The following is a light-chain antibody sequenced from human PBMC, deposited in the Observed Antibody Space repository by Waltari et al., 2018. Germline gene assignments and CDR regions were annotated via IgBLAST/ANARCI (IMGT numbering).Light chain of an antibody. CDR3: QQSFSSPRT. J-gene: IGKJ1*01. CDR2: AAS. V-gene: IGKV1-39*01. Sequence: DVQMTQSPSSLSASVGDRVTITCRASLNIRTYLNWYQQKPGQPPNLLIYAASSLQSGVPSRFSGSGSGTDFTLTINSLQPEDSAAYFCQQSFSSPRTFGQGTKVEIK. CDR1: LNIRTY.